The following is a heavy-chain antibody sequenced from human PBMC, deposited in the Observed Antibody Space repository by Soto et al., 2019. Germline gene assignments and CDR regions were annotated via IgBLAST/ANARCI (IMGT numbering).Heavy chain of an antibody. CDR3: ARGEHKIVGATVFDY. CDR1: GFNFSSYG. V-gene: IGHV3-33*01. CDR2: IWYDGSNK. Sequence: TGGSMRLSCAAAGFNFSSYGRHWVRQDPGKGLEWVAVIWYDGSNKYYADSVKGRFAISRDNSKNTLYLQMNSLRAEDTAVYYCARGEHKIVGATVFDYWGQGTLVTVSS. D-gene: IGHD1-26*01. J-gene: IGHJ4*02.